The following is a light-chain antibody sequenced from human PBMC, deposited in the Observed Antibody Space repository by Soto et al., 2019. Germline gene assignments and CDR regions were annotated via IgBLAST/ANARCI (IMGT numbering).Light chain of an antibody. Sequence: EIVLPQSPATLSSFPGDRVTLSCRASQYINTRLAWYQHRPGQAPRLLIYQTSIRAAGIPARFSGSGSGTDFTLTIRGLKTEDFAVYYCQQYRMSPNTFGQGT. V-gene: IGKV3-20*01. J-gene: IGKJ5*01. CDR2: QTS. CDR3: QQYRMSPNT. CDR1: QYINTR.